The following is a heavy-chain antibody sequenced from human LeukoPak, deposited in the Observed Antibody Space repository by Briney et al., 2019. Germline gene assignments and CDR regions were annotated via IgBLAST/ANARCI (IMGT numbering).Heavy chain of an antibody. CDR1: GGAFSSYA. J-gene: IGHJ4*02. V-gene: IGHV1-69*13. CDR3: ARADYDILTGYYLNYFDY. D-gene: IGHD3-9*01. Sequence: ASVKVSCKASGGAFSSYAISWVRQAPGQGLEWMGGLIPIFGTTNYAQKFQGRVTITADESTSTAYMELSSLRSEGTAVYYCARADYDILTGYYLNYFDYWGQGTLVTVSS. CDR2: LIPIFGTT.